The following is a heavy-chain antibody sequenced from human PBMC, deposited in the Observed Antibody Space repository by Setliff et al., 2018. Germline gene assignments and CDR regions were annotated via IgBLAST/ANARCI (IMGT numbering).Heavy chain of an antibody. Sequence: SETLSLTCTVSGGSIISSSYYWGWIRQPPGKGLEWIGRIYYSGSTYYNPSLKSRVTISVDTSKNQFSLKLSSVTAADTAVYYCASYDITGTTNFDYWGQGTLVTVSS. CDR2: IYYSGST. V-gene: IGHV4-39*01. CDR3: ASYDITGTTNFDY. D-gene: IGHD1-7*01. J-gene: IGHJ4*02. CDR1: GGSIISSSYY.